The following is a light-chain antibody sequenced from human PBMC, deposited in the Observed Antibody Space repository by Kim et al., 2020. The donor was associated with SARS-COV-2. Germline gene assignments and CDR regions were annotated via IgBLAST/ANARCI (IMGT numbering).Light chain of an antibody. CDR1: SSNIGAGYD. J-gene: IGLJ3*02. CDR3: QSYDSSLSGSWV. Sequence: VTISCPGSSSNIGAGYDVHWYQQLPGTAPKLLIYGNSNRPSGVPDRFSGSKSGTSASLAITGLQAEDEADYYCQSYDSSLSGSWVFGGGTQLTVL. V-gene: IGLV1-40*01. CDR2: GNS.